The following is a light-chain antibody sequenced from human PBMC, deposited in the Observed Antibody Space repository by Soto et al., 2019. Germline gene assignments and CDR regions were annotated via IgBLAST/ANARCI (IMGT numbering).Light chain of an antibody. CDR3: SSFAGNNNLV. CDR2: EVS. V-gene: IGLV2-8*01. CDR1: SSDVGGYNY. J-gene: IGLJ2*01. Sequence: QSALTQPPSASGSPGQSVTISCTGTSSDVGGYNYVSWYQQHPGKAPKLMISEVSKRPSGVPDRFAGSKSGSTASLTVSGLQAADEADYYCSSFAGNNNLVFGGGTKLTVL.